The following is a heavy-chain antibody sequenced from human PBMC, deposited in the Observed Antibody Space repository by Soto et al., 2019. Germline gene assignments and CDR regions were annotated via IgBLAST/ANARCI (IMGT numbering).Heavy chain of an antibody. CDR2: IIPIFGTA. V-gene: IGHV1-69*13. CDR3: ARDQPIAVAGTVSAGVFDY. J-gene: IGHJ4*02. Sequence: ASVKVSCKASGGTFSRYAISWVRQAPGQGLEWMGGIIPIFGTANYAQKFQGRVTITADESTSTAYMELSSLRSEDTAVYYCARDQPIAVAGTVSAGVFDYWGQGTLVTVSS. CDR1: GGTFSRYA. D-gene: IGHD6-19*01.